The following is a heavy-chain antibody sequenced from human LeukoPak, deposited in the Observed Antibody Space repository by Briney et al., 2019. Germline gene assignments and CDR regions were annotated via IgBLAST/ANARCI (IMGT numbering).Heavy chain of an antibody. CDR2: ISGSAINT. D-gene: IGHD1-26*01. CDR1: GFTFSSYA. CDR3: ARGSGSFSGGFDY. V-gene: IGHV3-23*01. J-gene: IGHJ4*02. Sequence: GGSLRLSCAASGFTFSSYAMSWVRQAPGKGLEWVSSISGSAINTYYADSVKGRFTISRDNSKNTLYLQMNSLRAENTAVYYCARGSGSFSGGFDYWGQGTLVTVSS.